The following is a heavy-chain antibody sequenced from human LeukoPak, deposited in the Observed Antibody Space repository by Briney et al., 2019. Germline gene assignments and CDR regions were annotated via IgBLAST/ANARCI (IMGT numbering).Heavy chain of an antibody. D-gene: IGHD3-9*01. Sequence: VASVKVSCKASGYTFTDYDINWVRQATGQGLEWMGWMNPKSGNTGYAQKFQGRVNMTRITSITTAYMELSSLRSEDTAVYYCARGHAYYDILTGYPIYAMDIWGQGTAVTVSS. CDR3: ARGHAYYDILTGYPIYAMDI. CDR2: MNPKSGNT. CDR1: GYTFTDYD. V-gene: IGHV1-8*01. J-gene: IGHJ6*02.